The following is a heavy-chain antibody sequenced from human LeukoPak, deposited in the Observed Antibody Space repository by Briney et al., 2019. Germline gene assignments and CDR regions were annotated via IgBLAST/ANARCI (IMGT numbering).Heavy chain of an antibody. J-gene: IGHJ4*02. V-gene: IGHV4-59*11. D-gene: IGHD6-6*01. Sequence: SETLSLTCTVSGGSISSHYWSWIRQPPGKGLEWIGYIYYSWSTNYNPSLKSRVTISVDTSKNQFSLKLSYVTAADTAMYYCAREVSSSNFDYWGQGTLDTVSS. CDR3: AREVSSSNFDY. CDR1: GGSISSHY. CDR2: IYYSWST.